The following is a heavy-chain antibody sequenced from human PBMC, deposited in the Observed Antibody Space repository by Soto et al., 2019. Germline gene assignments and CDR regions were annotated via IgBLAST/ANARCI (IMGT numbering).Heavy chain of an antibody. CDR2: ISGTGSRT. J-gene: IGHJ4*02. D-gene: IGHD3-10*01. Sequence: EVQLLESGGGLVQPGGSQRLSCAASGFPFINFAMSWVRQSPGKGLEWVSAISGTGSRTWYADSVRGRFTVSRDNSKNTLYLQMNSLRDEDTAVYYCAKFGASGSYFQFDYWGPGTLVTVSS. CDR3: AKFGASGSYFQFDY. V-gene: IGHV3-23*01. CDR1: GFPFINFA.